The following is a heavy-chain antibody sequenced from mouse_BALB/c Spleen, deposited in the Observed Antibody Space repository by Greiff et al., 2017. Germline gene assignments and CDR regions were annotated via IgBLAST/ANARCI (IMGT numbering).Heavy chain of an antibody. J-gene: IGHJ1*01. CDR3: ARGDYDDWYFDV. V-gene: IGHV3-2*02. CDR1: GYSITSDYA. D-gene: IGHD2-4*01. Sequence: ESGPGLVKPSQSLSLTCTVTGYSITSDYAWNWIRQFPGNKLEWMGYISYSGSTSYNPSLKSRISITRDTSKNQFFLQLNSVTTEDTATYYCARGDYDDWYFDVWGAGTTVTVSS. CDR2: ISYSGST.